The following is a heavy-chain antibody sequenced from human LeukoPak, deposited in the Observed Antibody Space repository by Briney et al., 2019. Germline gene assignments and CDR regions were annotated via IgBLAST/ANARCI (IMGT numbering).Heavy chain of an antibody. V-gene: IGHV1-46*01. CDR3: ATHDLAGTSPFDY. CDR1: GYTVTSYY. CDR2: INPSGDST. Sequence: ASVKVSCKTSGYTVTSYYIHWVRQAPGQGLEWMGIINPSGDSTTYPQKFQGRVTMTRDTSTSTVYMELSSLRFDDTAVYYCATHDLAGTSPFDYWGQGTLVTVFS. J-gene: IGHJ4*02. D-gene: IGHD6-19*01.